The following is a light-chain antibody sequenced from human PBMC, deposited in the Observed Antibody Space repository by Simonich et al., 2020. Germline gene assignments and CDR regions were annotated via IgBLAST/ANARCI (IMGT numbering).Light chain of an antibody. CDR3: QQSYSTPYT. CDR1: QSISSW. Sequence: IQMTQSPSTLSASVGDRVTITCRASQSISSWLAWYQQKPGKAPKLLIYKASSLESGVPSRFSGSVSGTEFTLTISSLQPDDFATYYCQQSYSTPYTFGQGTKLEIK. CDR2: KAS. V-gene: IGKV1-5*03. J-gene: IGKJ2*01.